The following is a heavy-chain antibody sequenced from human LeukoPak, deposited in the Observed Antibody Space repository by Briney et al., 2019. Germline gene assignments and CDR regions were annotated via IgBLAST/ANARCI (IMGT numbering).Heavy chain of an antibody. J-gene: IGHJ4*02. Sequence: ASVKVSCKASGYTFTSYDINWVRQATGQGLEWMGWMNPNSGNTGYAQKFQGRVTMTRNTSISTAYMELRSLRSDDTAVYYCARGGFQYGSGSYFDYWGQGTLVTVSS. V-gene: IGHV1-8*01. CDR1: GYTFTSYD. CDR2: MNPNSGNT. D-gene: IGHD3-10*01. CDR3: ARGGFQYGSGSYFDY.